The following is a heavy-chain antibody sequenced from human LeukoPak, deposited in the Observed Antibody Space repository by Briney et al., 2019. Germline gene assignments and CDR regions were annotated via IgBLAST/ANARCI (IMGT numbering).Heavy chain of an antibody. Sequence: ASVKVSCKASGYTFTSYYMHWVRQAPGQGLEWMGIINPSGGSTSYAQKFQGRVTMTTDTSISTAYMELSSLRSEDTAVYYCARGSAVAGTGDYWGQGTLVTVSS. J-gene: IGHJ4*02. V-gene: IGHV1-46*01. CDR3: ARGSAVAGTGDY. CDR2: INPSGGST. CDR1: GYTFTSYY. D-gene: IGHD6-19*01.